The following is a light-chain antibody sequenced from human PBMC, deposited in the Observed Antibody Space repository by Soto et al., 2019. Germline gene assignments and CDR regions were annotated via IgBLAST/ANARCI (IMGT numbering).Light chain of an antibody. V-gene: IGKV3-20*01. CDR2: GAS. J-gene: IGKJ1*01. CDR3: QQYDSSPPSWT. CDR1: QSVSY. Sequence: ETVLTQSPGTLSLSPGERVTLSCSASQSVSYLAWYQQKPGQAPRLLIYGASSRATGIPDRLSGSGSGTDFTLTISRLEPEDFAVYYCQQYDSSPPSWTVGQGTTVEVK.